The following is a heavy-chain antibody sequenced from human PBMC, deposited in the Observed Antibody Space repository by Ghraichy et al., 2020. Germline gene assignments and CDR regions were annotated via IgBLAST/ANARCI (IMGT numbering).Heavy chain of an antibody. J-gene: IGHJ5*02. D-gene: IGHD1-26*01. CDR1: GGSISTYY. CDR3: ARDPYSRRWFDP. CDR2: IYFSGTT. Sequence: SQTLSLTCSVSGGSISTYYWSWIRQPPGKGLEWIGDIYFSGTTNYNPSLKSRVTISVDTSKNQFSLKLNSVTTADTAVYYCARDPYSRRWFDPWGQGTLVTVSS. V-gene: IGHV4-59*01.